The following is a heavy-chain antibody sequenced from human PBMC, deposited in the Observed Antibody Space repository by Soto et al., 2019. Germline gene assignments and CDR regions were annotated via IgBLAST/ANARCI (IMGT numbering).Heavy chain of an antibody. V-gene: IGHV4-39*01. CDR2: IFYSGTT. CDR3: AGDSSYYYNTSAYYNNWFDP. D-gene: IGHD3-22*01. Sequence: QLQLQESGPGLVKPSETLSLTCSVSGGSIRSSSDYWGWIRQPPGKGLEWIGSIFYSGTTYYNPSTKSRGTISGDTSKNQFSLKLLSVTAADTSVYYCAGDSSYYYNTSAYYNNWFDPWGQGTLVTVSS. CDR1: GGSIRSSSDY. J-gene: IGHJ5*02.